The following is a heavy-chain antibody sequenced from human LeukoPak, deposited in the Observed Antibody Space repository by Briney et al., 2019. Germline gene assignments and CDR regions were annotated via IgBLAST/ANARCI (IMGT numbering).Heavy chain of an antibody. V-gene: IGHV3-30*02. J-gene: IGHJ4*02. CDR3: ATQISTSAGGAYDS. CDR1: GFTFSSNG. D-gene: IGHD2/OR15-2a*01. CDR2: IWYDGSNK. Sequence: GGSLRLSCAASGFTFSSNGMHWVRQAPGKGLEWVALIWYDGSNKFYADSVKGRFTISRDNAKSTLLLRMDSLKAEDTAFYYCATQISTSAGGAYDSWGQGTLVTVSS.